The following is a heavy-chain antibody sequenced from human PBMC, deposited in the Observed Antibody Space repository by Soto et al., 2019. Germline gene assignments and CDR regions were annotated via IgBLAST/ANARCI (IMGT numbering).Heavy chain of an antibody. Sequence: ASVKVSCKGSGYAFTTYAIHWLRQAPGQRLEWLGWINAGNGDTKYSEKMQGRVTITRDTFANTAYMELSSLGFEDTAVYFCAKGSLVVVPPTVGAFGLDYWGQGTQVTVSS. D-gene: IGHD2-21*01. J-gene: IGHJ4*02. CDR2: INAGNGDT. CDR3: AKGSLVVVPPTVGAFGLDY. V-gene: IGHV1-3*01. CDR1: GYAFTTYA.